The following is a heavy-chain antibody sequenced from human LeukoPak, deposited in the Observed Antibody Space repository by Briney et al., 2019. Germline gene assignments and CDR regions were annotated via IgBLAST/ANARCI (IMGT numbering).Heavy chain of an antibody. CDR1: GFTFNNAW. CDR2: INSKIDDRKT. V-gene: IGHV3-15*01. CDR3: TTDLGWFGEFSPYYHMDV. Sequence: GGSLRLSCAASGFTFNNAWMSWVRQAPGKGLEWVCSINSKIDDRKTEYAVPGRCRFTISRDDTILTLHLQMNSAKTEATSDYNSTTDLGWFGEFSPYYHMDVWGKATTVTISS. J-gene: IGHJ6*03. D-gene: IGHD3-10*01.